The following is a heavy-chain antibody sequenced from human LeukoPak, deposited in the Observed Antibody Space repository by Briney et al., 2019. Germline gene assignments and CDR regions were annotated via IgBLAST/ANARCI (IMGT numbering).Heavy chain of an antibody. V-gene: IGHV3-11*01. Sequence: GGSLRLSCAASGFTFSDYYMSWIRQAPGKGLEWVSYISSSGSTTYYVDSVKGRFTISRDNAKDSLYLQMNSLRAEDTAVYYCARDRWEPTSYWGQGTLVTVSS. CDR2: ISSSGSTT. J-gene: IGHJ4*02. D-gene: IGHD1-26*01. CDR3: ARDRWEPTSY. CDR1: GFTFSDYY.